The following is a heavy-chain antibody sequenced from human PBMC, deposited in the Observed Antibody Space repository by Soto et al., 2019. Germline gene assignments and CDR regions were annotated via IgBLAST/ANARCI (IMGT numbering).Heavy chain of an antibody. J-gene: IGHJ5*02. CDR3: ARSTGDSLDP. CDR1: GYTVTNYV. Sequence: SVQVSCKASGYTVTNYVIIWVRQAAAQGLEGMTWISAYNGKTNYAQRFQGRVTMTTDTSTSTAYMALRSLRSDDTAVYYCARSTGDSLDPWGQGTLVTVS. CDR2: ISAYNGKT. V-gene: IGHV1-18*04.